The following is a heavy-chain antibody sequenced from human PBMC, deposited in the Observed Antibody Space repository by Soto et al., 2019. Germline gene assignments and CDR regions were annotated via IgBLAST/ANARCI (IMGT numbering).Heavy chain of an antibody. J-gene: IGHJ6*02. V-gene: IGHV3-30-3*01. CDR3: ARGSSRGLFGELFFRPAMDV. CDR1: GFTFSSYG. D-gene: IGHD3-10*02. Sequence: QVQLVESGGGVVQPGRSLRLSCAASGFTFSSYGMHWVRQAPGNGLEWVAVISYDGSNKYYADSVKGRFTISRDNSKNTLFLQMNSLRAEDTAVYYCARGSSRGLFGELFFRPAMDVWGQGTTVTVSS. CDR2: ISYDGSNK.